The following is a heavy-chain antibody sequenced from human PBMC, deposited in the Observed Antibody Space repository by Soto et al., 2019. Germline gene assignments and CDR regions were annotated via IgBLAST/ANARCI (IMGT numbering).Heavy chain of an antibody. CDR3: ARGRYRTVLFDY. D-gene: IGHD2-2*02. Sequence: SQTLSLTCAISGDSVSNNNVAWNWIRQSPSRGLEWLGRTYYRSRWYDDYALSVRSRITVNPDTSKNQFSLHLNSVTPEDTAVYYCARGRYRTVLFDYWGQGTLVTVYS. V-gene: IGHV6-1*01. CDR2: TYYRSRWYD. J-gene: IGHJ4*02. CDR1: GDSVSNNNVA.